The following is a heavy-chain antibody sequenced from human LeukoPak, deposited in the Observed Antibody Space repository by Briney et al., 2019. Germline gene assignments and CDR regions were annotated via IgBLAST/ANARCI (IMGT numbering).Heavy chain of an antibody. CDR3: AKDWSRDFWSGYYRPNDY. CDR2: IYSGGST. V-gene: IGHV3-53*01. J-gene: IGHJ4*02. CDR1: GFTVSSNY. D-gene: IGHD3-3*01. Sequence: GGSLRLSCAASGFTVSSNYMSWVRQAPGKGLEWVSVIYSGGSTYYADSVKGRFTISRDNSKNTLYLQMNSLRAEDTAVYYCAKDWSRDFWSGYYRPNDYWGQGTLVTVSS.